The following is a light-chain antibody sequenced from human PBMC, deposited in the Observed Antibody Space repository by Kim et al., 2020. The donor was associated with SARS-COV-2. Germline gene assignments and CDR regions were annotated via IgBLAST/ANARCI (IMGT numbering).Light chain of an antibody. V-gene: IGLV3-1*01. CDR1: KLGAKL. J-gene: IGLJ3*02. CDR3: QAWDGTSAV. Sequence: SVSPGQTASIACSGGKLGAKLVCWYQQKSGQSPALVIYQTGKRPSGTPERFSGSLSGNTATLTSRGTQGMDEADYFCQAWDGTSAVFGGGTKLTVL. CDR2: QTG.